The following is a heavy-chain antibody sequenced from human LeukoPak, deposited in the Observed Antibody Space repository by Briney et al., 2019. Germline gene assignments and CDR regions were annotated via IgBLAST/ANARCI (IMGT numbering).Heavy chain of an antibody. D-gene: IGHD6-6*01. CDR3: ARGSSNVAARNNWFDP. J-gene: IGHJ5*02. CDR1: GFTFSGYD. V-gene: IGHV3-21*01. Sequence: RGSLRLSCAASGFTFSGYDMNWVRQAPGKGLEWVSSISGSSSYIYYADSMKGRFTISRDNAKNSLYLQMNSLRAEDTAVYYCARGSSNVAARNNWFDPWGQGTLVTVSS. CDR2: ISGSSSYI.